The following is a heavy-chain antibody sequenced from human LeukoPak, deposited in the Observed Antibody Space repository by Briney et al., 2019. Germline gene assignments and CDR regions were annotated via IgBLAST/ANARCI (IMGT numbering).Heavy chain of an antibody. V-gene: IGHV3-30*02. CDR3: ARSLDSLQSAIDY. D-gene: IGHD1-1*01. CDR1: GFTFSSYG. J-gene: IGHJ4*02. Sequence: PGGSLRLSCAASGFTFSSYGMHWVRQAPGKGLEWVAFIRYDGSNKYYADSVKGRFTISRDNSKNTLYLQMNSLRAEDTAVYYCARSLDSLQSAIDYWGQGTLVTVSS. CDR2: IRYDGSNK.